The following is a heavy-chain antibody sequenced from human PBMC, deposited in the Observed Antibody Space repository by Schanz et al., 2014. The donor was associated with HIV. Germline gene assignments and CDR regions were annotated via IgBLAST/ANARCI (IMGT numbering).Heavy chain of an antibody. J-gene: IGHJ4*02. CDR2: VIPAFGTA. V-gene: IGHV1-69*01. D-gene: IGHD6-13*01. Sequence: QVQLVQSGTEVTKPGSSVKVSCKASGGTFRNHAISWGRQAPGQGLEWVGGVIPAFGTANYAQKFRGRVTITADESTSTAYMELSSLRSEDTAVYYCARDSPVAAGTLDYWGQGTLVTVSS. CDR3: ARDSPVAAGTLDY. CDR1: GGTFRNHA.